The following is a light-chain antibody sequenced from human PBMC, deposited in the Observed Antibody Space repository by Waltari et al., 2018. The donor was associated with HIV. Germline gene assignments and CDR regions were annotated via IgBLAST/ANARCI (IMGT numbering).Light chain of an antibody. CDR1: SSNLGSNY. Sequence: QSVLTQPPSASGTPGQRVTISCSGSSSNLGSNYVYWYQQLQGTAPKLLILRNNHRPSGVPDRFSGSKSGTSASLAISGLRSDDEADYYCAAWDDSLSGFYVFGTGTKVTVL. CDR3: AAWDDSLSGFYV. J-gene: IGLJ1*01. V-gene: IGLV1-47*01. CDR2: RNN.